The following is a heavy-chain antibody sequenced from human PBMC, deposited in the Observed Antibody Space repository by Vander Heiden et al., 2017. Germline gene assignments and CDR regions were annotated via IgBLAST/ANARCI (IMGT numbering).Heavy chain of an antibody. J-gene: IGHJ4*02. D-gene: IGHD6-6*01. CDR2: IIPIFGTA. V-gene: IGHV1-69*01. CDR3: ARVDSIAARNKEGY. CDR1: GGTFGGYA. Sequence: QVQLVQSGAEVEKPGSSVKVACKASGGTFGGYAMSRVRKAPGQGVEWMGGIIPIFGTATYAQKFQGRVTITADESTSTAYMGLSSLRSEDTAVYYCARVDSIAARNKEGYWGQGTLVTVSS.